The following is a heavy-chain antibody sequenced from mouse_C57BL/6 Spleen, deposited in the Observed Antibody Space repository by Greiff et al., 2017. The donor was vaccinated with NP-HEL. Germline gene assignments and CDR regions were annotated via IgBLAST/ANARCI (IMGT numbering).Heavy chain of an antibody. CDR3: ARDYSNSYFDY. V-gene: IGHV1-82*01. J-gene: IGHJ2*01. CDR2: IYPGDGDT. CDR1: GYAFSSSW. D-gene: IGHD2-5*01. Sequence: VQRVESGPELVKPGASVKISCKASGYAFSSSWMNWVKQRPGKGLEWIGRIYPGDGDTNYNGKFKGKATLTADKSSSTAYMQLSSLTSEDSAVYFCARDYSNSYFDYWGQGTTLTVSS.